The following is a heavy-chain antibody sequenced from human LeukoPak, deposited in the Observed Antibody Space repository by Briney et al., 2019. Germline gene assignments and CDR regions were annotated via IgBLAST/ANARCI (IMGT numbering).Heavy chain of an antibody. D-gene: IGHD2-15*01. Sequence: SETPSLTCTVSGGSISSGGYYWSWIRQHPGKGLEWIGYIYYSGSTNYNPSLKSRVTISVDTSKNQFSLKLSSVTAADTAVYYCARGGGTGAFDIWGQGTMVTVSS. CDR2: IYYSGST. CDR3: ARGGGTGAFDI. V-gene: IGHV4-61*08. J-gene: IGHJ3*02. CDR1: GGSISSGGYY.